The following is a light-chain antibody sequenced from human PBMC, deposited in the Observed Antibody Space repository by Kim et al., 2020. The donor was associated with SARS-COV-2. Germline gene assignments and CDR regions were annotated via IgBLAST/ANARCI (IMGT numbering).Light chain of an antibody. CDR2: AAS. Sequence: ASVGDSVSITCRASQAISTYLNWYQHTPGAAPKLLIFAASHLQSGVPSRFSGRGSGTDFTLTITSLQPEDFATYYCQHSYMSPWTFGQGTKVEVK. V-gene: IGKV1-39*01. CDR3: QHSYMSPWT. J-gene: IGKJ1*01. CDR1: QAISTY.